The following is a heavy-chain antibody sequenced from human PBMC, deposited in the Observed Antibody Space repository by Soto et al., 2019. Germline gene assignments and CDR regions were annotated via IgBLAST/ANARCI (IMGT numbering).Heavy chain of an antibody. CDR3: ARGGVRTLKYGMDV. CDR1: GDSVSTISDT. V-gene: IGHV6-1*01. D-gene: IGHD3-16*01. CDR2: TCYRSRCYN. J-gene: IGHJ6*02. Sequence: KQSQTLSLTCVVSGDSVSTISDTWNWIRQSPSRGLEWLGGTCYRSRCYNDYAVSVKSRISINLDTSKNQFSLQLNSVTPEDTAVYFCARGGVRTLKYGMDVWGQGTTVTVSS.